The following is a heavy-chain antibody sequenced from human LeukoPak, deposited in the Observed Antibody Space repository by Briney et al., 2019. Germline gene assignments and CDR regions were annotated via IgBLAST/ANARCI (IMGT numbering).Heavy chain of an antibody. J-gene: IGHJ5*02. V-gene: IGHV1-2*02. CDR2: INPNSGGT. D-gene: IGHD1-26*01. CDR3: ARDLSGSYSSWFDP. Sequence: ASVKVSCKASGYTFTGYYMHWVRQAPGQGLAWMGWINPNSGGTNYAQKFQGRVTMTRDTSISTAYMELSRLRSDDTAVYYCARDLSGSYSSWFDPWGQGTLVTVSS. CDR1: GYTFTGYY.